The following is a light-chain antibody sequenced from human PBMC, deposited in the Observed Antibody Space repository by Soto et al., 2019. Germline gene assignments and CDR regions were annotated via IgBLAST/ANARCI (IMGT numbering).Light chain of an antibody. CDR2: WAS. V-gene: IGKV4-1*01. CDR3: QQYYSTPYT. J-gene: IGKJ2*01. Sequence: DIVMTRSPDSLAVSLGERATINCKSSQSLLDRSNNKDSLVWYQQKPGQPPKLLIYWASSRESGVPDRFSGSGSGEDFTLTITSLQAEDVALYYCQQYYSTPYTFGQGTKLEIK. CDR1: QSLLDRSNNKDS.